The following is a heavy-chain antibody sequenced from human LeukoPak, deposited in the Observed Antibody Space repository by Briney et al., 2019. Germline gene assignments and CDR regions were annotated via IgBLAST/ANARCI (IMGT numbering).Heavy chain of an antibody. V-gene: IGHV3-30-3*01. J-gene: IGHJ4*02. CDR2: ISYDGSNK. D-gene: IGHD5-12*01. Sequence: PGRPLRLSCAASGFTFSSYAMHWVRQAPGKGLEWVAVISYDGSNKYYADSVKGRFTISRDNSKNTLYLQMNSLRAEDTAVYYCARDGGYSGYDLNDYWGQGTLVTVSS. CDR3: ARDGGYSGYDLNDY. CDR1: GFTFSSYA.